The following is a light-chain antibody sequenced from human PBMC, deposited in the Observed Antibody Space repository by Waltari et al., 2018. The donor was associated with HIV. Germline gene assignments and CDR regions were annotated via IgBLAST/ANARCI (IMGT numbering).Light chain of an antibody. V-gene: IGLV2-11*01. J-gene: IGLJ3*02. CDR2: DVD. Sequence: QSALAQSRPVSGSPGQWVSISCTANGRAVGSSNFVSWYQRHPRKAPTLMIFDVDQRPSGVPARFSGSKSGNTASLTISGLQADDEAEYYCCSYVNTRTPVVFGGGTQVTVL. CDR1: GRAVGSSNF. CDR3: CSYVNTRTPVV.